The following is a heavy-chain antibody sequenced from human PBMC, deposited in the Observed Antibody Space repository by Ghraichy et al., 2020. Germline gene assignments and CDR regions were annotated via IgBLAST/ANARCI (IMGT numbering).Heavy chain of an antibody. J-gene: IGHJ3*02. CDR1: GFTFSSYA. CDR2: ISGSGGST. CDR3: AKHRGDYYDSSGYPGAFDI. V-gene: IGHV3-23*01. D-gene: IGHD3-22*01. Sequence: GGSLRLSCAASGFTFSSYAMSWVRQAPGKGLEWVSAISGSGGSTYYADSVKGRFTISRDNSKNTLYLQMNSLRAEDTAVYYCAKHRGDYYDSSGYPGAFDIWGQGTMVTVSS.